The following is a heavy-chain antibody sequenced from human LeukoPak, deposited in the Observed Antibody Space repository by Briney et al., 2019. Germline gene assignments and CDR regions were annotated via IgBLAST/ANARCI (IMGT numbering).Heavy chain of an antibody. CDR1: GGSISSSSYY. Sequence: SETLSLTCTVSGGSISSSSYYGGWIRQPPGKGLEWIGSIYYSGSTYYNPSLKSRVTISVDTSKNQFSLNLSSVTAADTAVYYCASRYYYDSSAISDYWGQGTLVTVSS. CDR2: IYYSGST. D-gene: IGHD3-22*01. CDR3: ASRYYYDSSAISDY. V-gene: IGHV4-39*01. J-gene: IGHJ4*02.